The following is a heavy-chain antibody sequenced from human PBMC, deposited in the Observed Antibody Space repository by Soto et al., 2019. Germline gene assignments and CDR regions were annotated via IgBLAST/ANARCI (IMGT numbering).Heavy chain of an antibody. J-gene: IGHJ4*02. CDR3: AERGSGWYYFDY. CDR1: GFTFSSYA. D-gene: IGHD6-19*01. V-gene: IGHV3-23*01. CDR2: ISANGAST. Sequence: PGGSLRLSCAAPGFTFSSYAMTWVRQAPGKGLEWVSAISANGASTYYADSVKGRFTISRDSSKNTLILQMNSLRAEDTAVYYCAERGSGWYYFDYWGQGTLVTVSS.